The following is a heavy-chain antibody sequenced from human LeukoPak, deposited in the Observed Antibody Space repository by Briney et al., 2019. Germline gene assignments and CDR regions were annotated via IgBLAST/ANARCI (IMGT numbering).Heavy chain of an antibody. Sequence: ASVKVSCKASGYTFTSYDINWVRQATGQGLEWMGWMNPNSGNTGYAQKFQGRVTMTRDTSISTAYMELSRLRSDDTAVYYCARSTESSGWLDWGQGTLVTVPS. CDR1: GYTFTSYD. V-gene: IGHV1-8*01. J-gene: IGHJ4*02. CDR3: ARSTESSGWLD. D-gene: IGHD6-19*01. CDR2: MNPNSGNT.